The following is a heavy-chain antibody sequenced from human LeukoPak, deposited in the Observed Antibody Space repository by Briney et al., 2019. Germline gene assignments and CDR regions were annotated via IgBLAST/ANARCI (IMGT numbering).Heavy chain of an antibody. CDR1: GYSISSGYY. V-gene: IGHV4-38-2*02. Sequence: SETLSLTCTVSGYSISSGYYWGWIRQPPGKGLEWIGSIYHSGSTYYNSSLKSRVTISLDTSKNQFSLKLSSVTAADTAVYYCARDDLVMTSLDYWGQGTLVTVSS. D-gene: IGHD3-22*01. CDR3: ARDDLVMTSLDY. CDR2: IYHSGST. J-gene: IGHJ4*02.